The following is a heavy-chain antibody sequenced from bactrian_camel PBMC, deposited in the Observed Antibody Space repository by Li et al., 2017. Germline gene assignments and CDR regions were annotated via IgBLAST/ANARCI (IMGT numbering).Heavy chain of an antibody. CDR1: GFTFSNYG. CDR3: AGGQRNQYVEFPLRAPEYTY. J-gene: IGHJ4*01. V-gene: IGHV3S40*01. D-gene: IGHD7*01. CDR2: INNGGGST. Sequence: QLVESGGGLVQPGGSLRLSCAASGFTFSNYGMNWVRQTPGKGLEWVSRINNGGGSTYYADSLKGRFTITLDSAKKQVYLQMNGLTPEDTAMYYCAGGQRNQYVEFPLRAPEYTYWGQGTQVTVS.